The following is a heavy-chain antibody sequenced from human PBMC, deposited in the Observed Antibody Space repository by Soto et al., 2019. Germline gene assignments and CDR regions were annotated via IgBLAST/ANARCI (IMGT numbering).Heavy chain of an antibody. V-gene: IGHV3-74*01. J-gene: IGHJ5*02. CDR3: ARVAARPPGGFDP. D-gene: IGHD6-6*01. Sequence: QPGGSLRLSCAASGFTFSSYWMHWVRQAPGKGLVWVSRINSDGSSTSYADSVKGRFTISRDNAKNTLYLQMNSLRAEDTAVYYCARVAARPPGGFDPWGQGTLVTVSS. CDR1: GFTFSSYW. CDR2: INSDGSST.